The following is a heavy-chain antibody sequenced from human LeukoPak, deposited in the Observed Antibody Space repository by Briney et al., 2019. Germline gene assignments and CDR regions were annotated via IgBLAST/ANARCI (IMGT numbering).Heavy chain of an antibody. CDR2: INHSGST. D-gene: IGHD6-19*01. V-gene: IGHV4-34*01. J-gene: IGHJ2*01. Sequence: PSETLSLTCAVYGGSFSDYYWSWIRQPPGKGLEWIGEINHSGSTNYNPSLKCRVTISVDTSKNQFSLKLSSVTAADTAVYYCAREYSWLARYFDLWGRGTLVTVSS. CDR1: GGSFSDYY. CDR3: AREYSWLARYFDL.